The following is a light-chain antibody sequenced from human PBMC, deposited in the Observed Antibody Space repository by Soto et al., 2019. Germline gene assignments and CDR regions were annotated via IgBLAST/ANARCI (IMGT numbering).Light chain of an antibody. CDR3: QQRSDWPPLT. CDR1: QSVSSY. J-gene: IGKJ4*01. CDR2: DAS. V-gene: IGKV3-11*01. Sequence: IVLTQSPATLSLSPGERATLSCRASQSVSSYLAWYQQKPGQAPRLLIYDASNRATGIPARFSGSGSETDFTLTISSLEPEDFAVYYCQQRSDWPPLTFGGGTKVEIK.